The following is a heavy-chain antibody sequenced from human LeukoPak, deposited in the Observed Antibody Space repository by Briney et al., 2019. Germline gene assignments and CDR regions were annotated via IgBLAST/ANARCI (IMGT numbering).Heavy chain of an antibody. CDR1: GFTFSSCA. CDR3: ARDPEIAVAGTYYYYYMDV. V-gene: IGHV3-64*01. D-gene: IGHD6-19*01. J-gene: IGHJ6*03. Sequence: GGSLRLSCAASGFTFSSCAMHWVRQAPGKGLEYVSAISSNGGSTYYANSVKGRFTISRDNSKNTLYLQMGSLRAEDMAVYYCARDPEIAVAGTYYYYYMDVWGKGTTVTVSS. CDR2: ISSNGGST.